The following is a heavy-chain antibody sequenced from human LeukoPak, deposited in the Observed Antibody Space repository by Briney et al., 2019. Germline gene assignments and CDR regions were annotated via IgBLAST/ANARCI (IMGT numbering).Heavy chain of an antibody. CDR2: ISYDGSNK. CDR3: AKGYSYGPRNWFDP. V-gene: IGHV3-30*18. J-gene: IGHJ5*02. D-gene: IGHD5-18*01. Sequence: GGSLRLSCAASGFTFSSYGMHWVRQAPGKGLEWVAVISYDGSNKYYADSVKGRFTISRDNSKNTLYLQMNSLRAEDTAVYYCAKGYSYGPRNWFDPWGQGTLVTVSS. CDR1: GFTFSSYG.